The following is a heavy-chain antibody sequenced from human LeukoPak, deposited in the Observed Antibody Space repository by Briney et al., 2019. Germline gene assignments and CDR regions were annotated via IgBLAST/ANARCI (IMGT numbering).Heavy chain of an antibody. D-gene: IGHD5-18*01. CDR3: ARVTHTELSTWFDP. CDR1: GGTFSSYA. CDR2: IIPIFGTA. Sequence: SVKVSCKASGGTFSSYAISWVRQAPGQGLEWMGGIIPIFGTANYAQKFQGGVTITADESTSTAYMELSSLRSEDTAVYYCARVTHTELSTWFDPWGQGTLVTVSS. J-gene: IGHJ5*02. V-gene: IGHV1-69*13.